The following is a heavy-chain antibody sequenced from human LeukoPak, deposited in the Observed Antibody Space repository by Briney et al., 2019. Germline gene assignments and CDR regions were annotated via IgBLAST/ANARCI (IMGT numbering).Heavy chain of an antibody. CDR3: ARRDVGATIDY. Sequence: SETLSLTCTVSGDSISSSRFYWAWIRQPPGKGLDWIGSILYTGRTFYNPSLKSRVTISVDTSKNQFSLRLGSVTASDTAVYYCARRDVGATIDYWGQGTLVTASS. J-gene: IGHJ4*02. CDR1: GDSISSSRFY. CDR2: ILYTGRT. V-gene: IGHV4-39*01. D-gene: IGHD1-26*01.